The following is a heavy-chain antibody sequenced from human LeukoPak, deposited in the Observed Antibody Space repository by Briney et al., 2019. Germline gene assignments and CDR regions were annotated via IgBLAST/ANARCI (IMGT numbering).Heavy chain of an antibody. CDR3: ARVGRNYVRVGNCRDP. Sequence: SQTLSLTCTVSGGSISSGGYYWSWIRQHPGKGLEWIGYIYNSGSIYYNPSLKSRVTISVDTSKNQFSLKLSSVTAADTAVYYCARVGRNYVRVGNCRDPCDKGTLVTVS. J-gene: IGHJ5*02. CDR2: IYNSGSI. D-gene: IGHD3-16*01. CDR1: GGSISSGGYY. V-gene: IGHV4-31*03.